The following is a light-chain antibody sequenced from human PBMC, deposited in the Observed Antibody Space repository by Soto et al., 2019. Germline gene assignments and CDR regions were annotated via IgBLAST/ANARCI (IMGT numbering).Light chain of an antibody. Sequence: EIVLTQSPGTLSLSPGERATLSCRASQSVSSSYLAWYQQKPGQAPRLLIYGASSRATGIPDRFSGSGSGTVFTRTISRLEPEDFAVYYCQQYGSSPTWTFGQGTKVDIK. CDR1: QSVSSSY. CDR3: QQYGSSPTWT. V-gene: IGKV3-20*01. CDR2: GAS. J-gene: IGKJ1*01.